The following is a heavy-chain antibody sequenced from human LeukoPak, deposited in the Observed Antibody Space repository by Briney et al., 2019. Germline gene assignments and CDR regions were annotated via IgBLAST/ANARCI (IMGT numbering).Heavy chain of an antibody. D-gene: IGHD2-2*01. J-gene: IGHJ4*02. V-gene: IGHV3-30*02. CDR1: GYTFSSYG. CDR3: AKDQRRYCSSTSCSLPDY. CDR2: IRYDGSNK. Sequence: GGSLRLSCAASGYTFSSYGMHWVRQAPGKGLEWVAFIRYDGSNKYYADSVKGRFTIARDNSKNTLYLQMNSLRAGDTAMYYCAKDQRRYCSSTSCSLPDYWGQGTLVTVSS.